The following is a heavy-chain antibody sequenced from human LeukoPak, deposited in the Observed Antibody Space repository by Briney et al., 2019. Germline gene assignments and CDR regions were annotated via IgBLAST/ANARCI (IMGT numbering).Heavy chain of an antibody. D-gene: IGHD3-22*01. CDR2: IGASGAET. Sequence: PGRSLRLSCAASGFTFSTYAMAWVRQAPGKGLDWVSVIGASGAETYYSDSAKGRFTVSRDNSKDTLFLHMSSLGAEDTAVYFCATRPRDSSGYYLGAFDAWGQGTTVTVSS. CDR3: ATRPRDSSGYYLGAFDA. V-gene: IGHV3-23*01. J-gene: IGHJ3*01. CDR1: GFTFSTYA.